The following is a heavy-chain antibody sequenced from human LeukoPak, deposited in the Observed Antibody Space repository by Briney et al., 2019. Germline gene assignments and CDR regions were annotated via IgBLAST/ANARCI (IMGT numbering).Heavy chain of an antibody. Sequence: PGGSLSLTCAVSGGSINSSDWWSWVRQPPGKGLEWIGEIFHSATTNYNPSLKSRVTISVDTSKNQFSLKLSSVTAADTAVYYCARVDNGDYVIDYWGQGTLVTVSS. V-gene: IGHV4-4*02. CDR2: IFHSATT. CDR1: GGSINSSDW. D-gene: IGHD4-17*01. J-gene: IGHJ4*02. CDR3: ARVDNGDYVIDY.